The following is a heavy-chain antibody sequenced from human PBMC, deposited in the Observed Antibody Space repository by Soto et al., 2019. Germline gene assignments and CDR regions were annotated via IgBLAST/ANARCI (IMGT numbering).Heavy chain of an antibody. CDR2: LDQGGGEK. CDR1: EFSFSDYW. CDR3: AKARCYTTDCYVPDS. J-gene: IGHJ5*01. Sequence: GGSLRLSCAASEFSFSDYWMAWVRQAPGKGLEWVANLDQGGGEKHYVDSVKGRFTISRDNAKNTPYLQMNSLRAEDTAMYYCAKARCYTTDCYVPDSWGQGTLVTAPQ. V-gene: IGHV3-7*05. D-gene: IGHD3-16*02.